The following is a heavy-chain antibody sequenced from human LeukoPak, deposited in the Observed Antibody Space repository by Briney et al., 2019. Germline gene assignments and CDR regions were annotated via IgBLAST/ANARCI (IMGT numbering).Heavy chain of an antibody. CDR2: IYHSGST. Sequence: SGTLSLTCAVSGGSISSGNWWSWVRQPPGKGLEWIGEIYHSGSTNYNPSLKSRVTISVDKSKNQFSLKLSSVTAADTAVYYCARVGGELLWFGESSFFDYWGQGTLVTVSS. CDR3: ARVGGELLWFGESSFFDY. J-gene: IGHJ4*02. V-gene: IGHV4-4*02. CDR1: GGSISSGNW. D-gene: IGHD3-10*01.